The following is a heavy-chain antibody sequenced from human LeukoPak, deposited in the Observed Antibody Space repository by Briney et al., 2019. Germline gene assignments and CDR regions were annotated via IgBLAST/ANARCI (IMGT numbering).Heavy chain of an antibody. D-gene: IGHD4/OR15-4a*01. CDR3: ARKAVLGREVAFDY. V-gene: IGHV4-39*07. J-gene: IGHJ4*02. CDR2: IYYSGST. CDR1: GGSISSSSYY. Sequence: SETLSLTCTVSGGSISSSSYYWGWIRQPPGKGLEWIGSIYYSGSTNYNPSLKSRVTISVDTSKNQFSLKLSSVTAADTAVYYCARKAVLGREVAFDYWGQGTLVTVSS.